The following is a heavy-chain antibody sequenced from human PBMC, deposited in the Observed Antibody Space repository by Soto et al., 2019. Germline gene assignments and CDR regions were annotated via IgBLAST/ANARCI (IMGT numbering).Heavy chain of an antibody. CDR3: AKGVQRFTSYSMDV. CDR2: ILYDGNNK. V-gene: IGHV3-30*18. Sequence: QGQLVESGGGVVQPGGSLRLSCAASGFTFISYGMHWVRQAPGKGLEWVAFILYDGNNKDYADSVKGRFTISRDNTNNTLYLQMNSLRPEDTAVYYCAKGVQRFTSYSMDVWGKGTTVAVS. CDR1: GFTFISYG. D-gene: IGHD3-10*01. J-gene: IGHJ6*03.